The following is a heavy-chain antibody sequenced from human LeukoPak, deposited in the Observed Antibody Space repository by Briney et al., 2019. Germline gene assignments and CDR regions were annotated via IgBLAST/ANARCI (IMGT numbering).Heavy chain of an antibody. CDR3: ARVNGPVDY. Sequence: ASVKLSCKTSGYTFTTYDINWVRQAAGQGLEWIGWMNPNSGNTGYAQKFQGRVTMTRSTSISTAYMDLSSLRSDDTAVYYCARVNGPVDYWGQGTLVTVSS. CDR1: GYTFTTYD. D-gene: IGHD1-1*01. CDR2: MNPNSGNT. V-gene: IGHV1-8*01. J-gene: IGHJ4*02.